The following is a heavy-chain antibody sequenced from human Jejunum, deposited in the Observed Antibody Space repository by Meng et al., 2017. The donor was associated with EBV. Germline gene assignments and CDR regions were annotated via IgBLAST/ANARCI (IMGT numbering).Heavy chain of an antibody. CDR3: AKLLKY. J-gene: IGHJ4*02. Sequence: VQLLECGGGLVQPGGSLRLACAASGFSFSNSAMSWVRQAPGKGLEWVSVISGSAGNTYYADSVKGRFTISRDLSNNTLYLQMNSLRAEDTAIYYCAKLLKYWGQGTLVTVSS. CDR2: ISGSAGNT. CDR1: GFSFSNSA. V-gene: IGHV3-23*01.